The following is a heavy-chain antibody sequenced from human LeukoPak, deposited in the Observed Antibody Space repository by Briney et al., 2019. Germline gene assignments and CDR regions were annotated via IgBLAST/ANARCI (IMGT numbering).Heavy chain of an antibody. CDR2: IYPGDSDT. Sequence: GESLKISCQGSGYSFTSYWIGWVRQMPGKGLEWMGIIYPGDSDTRYSPSFEDQVTISADKSISTAYLQWSSLKASDTAMYYCARHIPYDSSGYYLGTVDYWGQGTLVTVSS. CDR3: ARHIPYDSSGYYLGTVDY. D-gene: IGHD3-22*01. J-gene: IGHJ4*02. V-gene: IGHV5-51*01. CDR1: GYSFTSYW.